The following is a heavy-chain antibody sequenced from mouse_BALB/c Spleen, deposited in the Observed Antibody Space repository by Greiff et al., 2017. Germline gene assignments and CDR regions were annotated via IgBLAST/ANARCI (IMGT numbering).Heavy chain of an antibody. CDR2: ISSGGSYT. V-gene: IGHV5-6-4*01. CDR1: GFTFSSYT. CDR3: TRDPHRYGFDY. Sequence: EVQRVESGGGLVKPGGSLKLSCAASGFTFSSYTMSWVRQTPEKRLEWVATISSGGSYTYYPDSVKGRFTISRDNAKNTLYLQMSSLKSEDTAMYYFTRDPHRYGFDYWGQGTTLTVSS. J-gene: IGHJ2*01. D-gene: IGHD2-14*01.